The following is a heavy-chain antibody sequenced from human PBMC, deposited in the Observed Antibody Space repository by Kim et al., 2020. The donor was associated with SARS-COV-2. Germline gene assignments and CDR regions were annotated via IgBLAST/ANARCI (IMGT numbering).Heavy chain of an antibody. J-gene: IGHJ6*02. CDR3: ARRNGGSAPYYYYYGMDV. V-gene: IGHV5-10-1*01. D-gene: IGHD2-15*01. CDR1: GYSFTSYW. CDR2: IDPSDSYT. Sequence: GESLRISCKGSGYSFTSYWISWVRQMPGKGLEWMGRIDPSDSYTNYSPSFQGHVTISADKSISTAYLQWSSLKASDTAMYYCARRNGGSAPYYYYYGMDVWGQGTTVTVSS.